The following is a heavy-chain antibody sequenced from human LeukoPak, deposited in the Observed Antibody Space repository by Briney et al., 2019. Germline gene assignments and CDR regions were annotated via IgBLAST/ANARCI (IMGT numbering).Heavy chain of an antibody. V-gene: IGHV4-39*07. Sequence: PSETLSLTCTVSGGSISSSSYYWGWIRQPPVKGLEWIGEIYHSGSTNYNPSLKSRVTISVDKSKNQFSLKLSSVTAADTAVYYCARGLSYVLFDYWGQGTLVTVSS. CDR2: IYHSGST. D-gene: IGHD3-16*01. CDR3: ARGLSYVLFDY. CDR1: GGSISSSSYY. J-gene: IGHJ4*02.